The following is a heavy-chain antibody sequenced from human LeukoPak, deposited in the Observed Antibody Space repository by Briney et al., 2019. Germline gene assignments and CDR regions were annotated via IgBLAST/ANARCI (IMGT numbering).Heavy chain of an antibody. D-gene: IGHD5-18*01. J-gene: IGHJ4*02. CDR1: GYTFTSYY. V-gene: IGHV1-46*01. Sequence: GASVKVSCKASGYTFTSYYMHWVRQAPGQGLEWMGLINPSGGSTSYAQKFQGRVTMTRDTSTSTVYMELSSLRSEDTAVYYCAREGGHSYGSWSFDYWGQGTLVTVSS. CDR3: AREGGHSYGSWSFDY. CDR2: INPSGGST.